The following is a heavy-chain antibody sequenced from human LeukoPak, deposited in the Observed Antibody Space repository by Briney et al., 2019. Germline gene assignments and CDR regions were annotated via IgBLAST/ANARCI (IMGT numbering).Heavy chain of an antibody. J-gene: IGHJ4*02. CDR2: IYYSGST. V-gene: IGHV4-59*01. CDR3: ARSSIAAAWNPYYFDY. Sequence: SETLSLTCTVSGGSISSYYWSWIRQPPGKGLEWIGYIYYSGSTNYNPSLKSRVTISVDTSKNQFSLKLSSVTAADTAVYYCARSSIAAAWNPYYFDYWGQGTLVTVSS. D-gene: IGHD6-13*01. CDR1: GGSISSYY.